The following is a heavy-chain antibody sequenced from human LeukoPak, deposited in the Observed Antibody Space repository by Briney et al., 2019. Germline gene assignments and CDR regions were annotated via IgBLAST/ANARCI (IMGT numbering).Heavy chain of an antibody. V-gene: IGHV3-7*04. CDR2: IKEDGRAT. CDR3: ARDSPGYLAYDS. Sequence: GGSLRLSCAASGFTFSTYWMTWVRQAPGKGPEWVANIKEDGRATYYVDSVKGRFTISRDNAKKSLYLHMNSLRAEDTAVYYCARDSPGYLAYDSWGQGTLVTVSS. J-gene: IGHJ4*02. CDR1: GFTFSTYW. D-gene: IGHD1-1*01.